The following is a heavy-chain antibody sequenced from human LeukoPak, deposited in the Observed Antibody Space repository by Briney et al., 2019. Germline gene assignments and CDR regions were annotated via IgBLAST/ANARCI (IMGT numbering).Heavy chain of an antibody. V-gene: IGHV4-61*01. CDR2: NYYSGST. D-gene: IGHD6-25*01. Sequence: SETLSLTCTVSGGSVSSGSYYWSWIRQPPGKGLEWIGYNYYSGSTNYNPSLKSRVTISVDTSKNQFSLKLSSVTAADTAVYYCAMSLPSGYGDFDYWGQGTLVTVSS. J-gene: IGHJ4*02. CDR3: AMSLPSGYGDFDY. CDR1: GGSVSSGSYY.